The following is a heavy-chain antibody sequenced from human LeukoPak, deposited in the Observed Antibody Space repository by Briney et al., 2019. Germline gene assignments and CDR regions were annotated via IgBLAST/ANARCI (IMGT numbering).Heavy chain of an antibody. CDR1: GFTFSMYW. J-gene: IGHJ6*02. V-gene: IGHV3-74*01. D-gene: IGHD2-15*01. Sequence: GGSLRLSCAAPGFTFSMYWMHWVRQAPGKGLVWVSRIISDGSSASYADSVKGRFTISRDNAKNTLYLEMNSLRAEDTAVYYCVRDSRYCPDVWGQGTTVTVSS. CDR3: VRDSRYCPDV. CDR2: IISDGSSA.